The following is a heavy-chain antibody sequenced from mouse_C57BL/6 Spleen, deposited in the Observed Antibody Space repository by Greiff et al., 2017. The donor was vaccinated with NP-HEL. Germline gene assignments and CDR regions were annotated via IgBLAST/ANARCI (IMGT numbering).Heavy chain of an antibody. J-gene: IGHJ1*03. Sequence: VQLQQSGAELVKPGASVKLSCTASGFNIKDYYMHWVKQRTEQGLEWIGRIDPEDGETKYAPKFQGKATITAYTSSNTADLQLSSLTSEDTAVYYCTSGGSSNWYFDVWGTGTTVTVSS. CDR2: IDPEDGET. CDR3: TSGGSSNWYFDV. D-gene: IGHD1-1*01. V-gene: IGHV14-2*01. CDR1: GFNIKDYY.